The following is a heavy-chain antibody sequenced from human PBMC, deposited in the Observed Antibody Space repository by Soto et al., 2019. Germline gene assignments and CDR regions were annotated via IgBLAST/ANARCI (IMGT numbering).Heavy chain of an antibody. CDR1: GFTFSSYG. D-gene: IGHD6-13*01. CDR3: AKDVSSWYEWLGY. V-gene: IGHV3-30*18. Sequence: QVQLVESGGGVVQPGRSLRLSCAASGFTFSSYGMHWVRQAPGKGLEWVAVISYDGSNKYYADSVKGRFTISRDNSKNTLYLQMNSLRAEDTAVYYCAKDVSSWYEWLGYWGQGTLFTVSS. J-gene: IGHJ4*02. CDR2: ISYDGSNK.